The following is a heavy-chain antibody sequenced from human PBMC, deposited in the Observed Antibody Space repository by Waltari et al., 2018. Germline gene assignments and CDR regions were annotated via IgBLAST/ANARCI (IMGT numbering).Heavy chain of an antibody. V-gene: IGHV3-74*01. CDR2: SNSDGSST. CDR1: GFTYSMYW. D-gene: IGHD4-17*01. J-gene: IGHJ2*01. CDR3: ARGARRTTVTTGWWYFDL. Sequence: EVQLVESGGGLVQPGGSLRLSCAALGFTYSMYWMPWVRQAPGKGLVWVSRSNSDGSSTSYADSVKGRFTISKDNAKNTVYLQMNSLRAEDTAIYYCARGARRTTVTTGWWYFDLWGRGTLVTVSS.